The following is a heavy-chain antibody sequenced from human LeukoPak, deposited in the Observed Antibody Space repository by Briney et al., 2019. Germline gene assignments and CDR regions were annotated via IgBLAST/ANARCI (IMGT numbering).Heavy chain of an antibody. J-gene: IGHJ4*02. CDR3: ARARYYDGSGTSYYFDN. Sequence: GGSLRLSCAASGFTFSSYAMHWVRQAPGKGLEWVAVISYDGSNKYYADSVKGRFTISRDNAKNSLYLQLNSLRAEDTAVYYCARARYYDGSGTSYYFDNWGQGTLVIVSS. CDR1: GFTFSSYA. CDR2: ISYDGSNK. D-gene: IGHD3-10*01. V-gene: IGHV3-30-3*01.